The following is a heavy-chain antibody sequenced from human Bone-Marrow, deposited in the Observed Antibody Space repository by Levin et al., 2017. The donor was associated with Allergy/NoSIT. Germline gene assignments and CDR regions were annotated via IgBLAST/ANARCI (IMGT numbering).Heavy chain of an antibody. J-gene: IGHJ4*02. Sequence: LGESLKISCQGSGYRFTSNWIAWVRQMPGKGLEWLGTIYPGDSDTRYSPSFQGQVTISADKSLTTAYLQWSSLKASDTAMYYCAKVYGYFDSSGVLYYFDYWGQGTLVTVSS. CDR2: IYPGDSDT. CDR1: GYRFTSNW. V-gene: IGHV5-51*01. D-gene: IGHD3-22*01. CDR3: AKVYGYFDSSGVLYYFDY.